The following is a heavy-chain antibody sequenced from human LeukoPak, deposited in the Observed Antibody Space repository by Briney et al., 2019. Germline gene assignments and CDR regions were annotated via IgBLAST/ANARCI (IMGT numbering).Heavy chain of an antibody. D-gene: IGHD6-19*01. J-gene: IGHJ5*02. V-gene: IGHV1-69*02. CDR1: GGTFSSYT. CDR3: ARASGWYNWFDP. CDR2: IIPILGIA. Sequence: GSSVKVSCKASGGTFSSYTISWVRQAPGQGLEWMGRIIPILGIANYAQKFQGRVTITADKSTSTAYMELSSLRSEDTAVYYCARASGWYNWFDPWGQGTLVTVPS.